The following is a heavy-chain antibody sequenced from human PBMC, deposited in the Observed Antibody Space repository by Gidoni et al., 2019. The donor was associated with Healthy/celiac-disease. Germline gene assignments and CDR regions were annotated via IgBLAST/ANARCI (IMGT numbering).Heavy chain of an antibody. V-gene: IGHV3-21*01. CDR2: ISSSSSYI. J-gene: IGHJ5*02. Sequence: EVQLVESGGGMVKPGGSLRLSCAASGFTFSSYSMNWVRQAPGKGLEWVSSISSSSSYIYYADSVKGRFTISRDNAKNSLYLQMNSLRAEDTAVYYCASDPAVVPAASFDPWGQGTLVTVSS. D-gene: IGHD2-2*01. CDR1: GFTFSSYS. CDR3: ASDPAVVPAASFDP.